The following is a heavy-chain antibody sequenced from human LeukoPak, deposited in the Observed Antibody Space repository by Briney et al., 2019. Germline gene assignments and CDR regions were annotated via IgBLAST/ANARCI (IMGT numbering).Heavy chain of an antibody. CDR1: GFTFTTHS. J-gene: IGHJ1*01. CDR2: ISYDGSNK. D-gene: IGHD2-21*02. Sequence: GTSLRLSCAASGFTFTTHSMHWVRQAPGKGLEWVAVISYDGSNKYYADSVKGRFTISRENSKNTLYLRMNSLRAEDTAVYYCAKATTGVVTAIQYFQHWGQGTLVTVSS. CDR3: AKATTGVVTAIQYFQH. V-gene: IGHV3-30*04.